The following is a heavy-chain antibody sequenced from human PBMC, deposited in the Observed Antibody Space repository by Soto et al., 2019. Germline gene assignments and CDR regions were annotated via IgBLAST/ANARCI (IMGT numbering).Heavy chain of an antibody. CDR2: ISAYNGNT. Sequence: GASVKVSCKSSGYTFTSYGISWVRQAPGQGLEWMGWISAYNGNTNYAQKLQGRVTMTTDTSTSTAYMELRSLRSDDTAVYYCARTPYSSSSIWFDPWGQGTLVTVSS. CDR1: GYTFTSYG. CDR3: ARTPYSSSSIWFDP. D-gene: IGHD6-6*01. J-gene: IGHJ5*02. V-gene: IGHV1-18*01.